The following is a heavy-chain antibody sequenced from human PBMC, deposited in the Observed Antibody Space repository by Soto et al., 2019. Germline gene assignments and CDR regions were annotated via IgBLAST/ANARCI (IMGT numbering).Heavy chain of an antibody. D-gene: IGHD1-26*01. CDR2: IYYSGST. J-gene: IGHJ5*02. Sequence: SETLSLTCTVSGGSISSYYWSWIRQPPGKGLEWIGYIYYSGSTNYNPSLKSRVTISVDTSKNQFSLKLSSVTAADTAVYYRGRTVVVGATRSYNWFDPWGQGTLVTVSS. CDR1: GGSISSYY. V-gene: IGHV4-59*08. CDR3: GRTVVVGATRSYNWFDP.